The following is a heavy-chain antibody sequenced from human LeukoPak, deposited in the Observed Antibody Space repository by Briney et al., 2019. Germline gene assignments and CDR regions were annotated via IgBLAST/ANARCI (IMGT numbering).Heavy chain of an antibody. CDR1: GGYISGLF. CDR3: ARLFGSSTAVDY. Sequence: SETLFCIRTVGGGYISGLFWRLFRQTPVMVMELLCYVYNTGRTTQYPSLQSRGTISVDTSKNRFSLNLSSVTAADAAVYYCARLFGSSTAVDYWGQGTLVTVSS. V-gene: IGHV4-59*11. J-gene: IGHJ4*02. CDR2: VYNTGRT. D-gene: IGHD3-10*01.